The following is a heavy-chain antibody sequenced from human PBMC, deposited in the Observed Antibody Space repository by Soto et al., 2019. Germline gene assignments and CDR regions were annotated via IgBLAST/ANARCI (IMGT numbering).Heavy chain of an antibody. D-gene: IGHD6-13*01. V-gene: IGHV1-69*13. Sequence: GASVKVSCTASGGTFSIYAISWVRQAPGQGLEWMGGIIPIFGTANYAQKFQGRVTITADESTSTAYMELSSLRSEDTAVYYCARDGPGGSSWEKYTGSAPWGKGTLDPVTP. CDR2: IIPIFGTA. CDR1: GGTFSIYA. J-gene: IGHJ5*02. CDR3: ARDGPGGSSWEKYTGSAP.